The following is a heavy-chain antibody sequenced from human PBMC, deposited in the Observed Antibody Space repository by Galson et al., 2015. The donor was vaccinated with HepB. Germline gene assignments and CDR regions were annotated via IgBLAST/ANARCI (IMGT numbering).Heavy chain of an antibody. D-gene: IGHD3-3*02. Sequence: SVKVSCKASGGTFSSYAISWVRQAPGQGLEWMGWMNPNSGNTGYAQKFQGRVTMTRNTSISTAYMELSSLRSEDTAVYYCARGTFPPTSWGQGTMVTVSS. CDR2: MNPNSGNT. J-gene: IGHJ3*01. CDR1: GGTFSSYA. CDR3: ARGTFPPTS. V-gene: IGHV1-8*02.